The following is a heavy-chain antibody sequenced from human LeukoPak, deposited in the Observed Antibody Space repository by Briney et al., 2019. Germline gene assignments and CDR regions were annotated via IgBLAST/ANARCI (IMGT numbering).Heavy chain of an antibody. Sequence: GESLKISCQASGYSFTNYWIGWVRQMPGKGLEWMGIIYPADSDSRYRQSFHGQVTTSVDKSISTTYLQWSSLKASDTAMYYCARQPSDGSDYENDAFDVWGQRTMVTVSS. CDR3: ARQPSDGSDYENDAFDV. D-gene: IGHD5-12*01. CDR1: GYSFTNYW. J-gene: IGHJ3*01. CDR2: IYPADSDS. V-gene: IGHV5-51*01.